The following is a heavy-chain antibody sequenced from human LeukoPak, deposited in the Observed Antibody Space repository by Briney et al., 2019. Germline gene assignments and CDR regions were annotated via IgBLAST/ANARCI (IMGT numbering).Heavy chain of an antibody. J-gene: IGHJ4*02. CDR1: GSTFSSYW. CDR2: IKQDGSEK. CDR3: ARAPTYGDYVGY. D-gene: IGHD4-17*01. Sequence: HPGGSLRLSCAASGSTFSSYWMSWVRQAPGKGLEWVANIKQDGSEKYYVDSVKGRFTISRDNAENSLYLQMNSLRAEETAVYYCARAPTYGDYVGYWGQGTLVTVSS. V-gene: IGHV3-7*03.